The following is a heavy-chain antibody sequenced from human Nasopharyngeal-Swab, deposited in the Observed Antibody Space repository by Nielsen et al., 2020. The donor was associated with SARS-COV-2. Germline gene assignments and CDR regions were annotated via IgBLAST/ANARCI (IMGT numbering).Heavy chain of an antibody. CDR2: MHTSTTT. Sequence: WIRQPPGKGLEWIRRMHTSTTTSYNPSLKSRVTISVDKSKNQFSLKLSSVTAADTAVYYCARMIFGVANAGIDVWGQGATVTVSS. D-gene: IGHD3-3*01. J-gene: IGHJ6*02. V-gene: IGHV4-61*02. CDR3: ARMIFGVANAGIDV.